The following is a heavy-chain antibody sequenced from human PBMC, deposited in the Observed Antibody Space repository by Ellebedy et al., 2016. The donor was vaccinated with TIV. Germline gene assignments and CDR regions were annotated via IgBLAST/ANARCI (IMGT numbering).Heavy chain of an antibody. D-gene: IGHD3-22*01. CDR1: GGSFSGYY. Sequence: SETLSLXXAVYGGSFSGYYWTWIRQPPGKGLEWIGEINHSGSTSYNPSLKSRVTISVDTSKNQFSLKLSSVTAADTAVYYCARGRSYYDSSGYSVAPRGPSFDYWGQGTLVTVSS. CDR3: ARGRSYYDSSGYSVAPRGPSFDY. J-gene: IGHJ4*02. V-gene: IGHV4-34*01. CDR2: INHSGST.